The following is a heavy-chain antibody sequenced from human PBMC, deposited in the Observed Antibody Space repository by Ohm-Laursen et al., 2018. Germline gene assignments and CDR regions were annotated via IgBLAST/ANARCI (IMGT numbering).Heavy chain of an antibody. D-gene: IGHD6-19*01. CDR3: ARQGRSSGWYVDFDY. CDR2: IYYSGST. V-gene: IGHV4-39*01. CDR1: GGSISSSSYY. J-gene: IGHJ4*02. Sequence: GTLSLTCTVSGGSISSSSYYWGWIRQPPGKGLEWIGSIYYSGSTYYNPSLKSRVTISVDTSKNQFSLKLSSVTAADTAVYYCARQGRSSGWYVDFDYWGQGTLVTVSS.